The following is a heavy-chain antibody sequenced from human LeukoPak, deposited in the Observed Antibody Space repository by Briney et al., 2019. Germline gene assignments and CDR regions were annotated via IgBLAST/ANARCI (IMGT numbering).Heavy chain of an antibody. CDR1: GGPFSGYY. CDR2: INHCGST. Sequence: SETLSLTCAGYGGPFSGYYWGWIRQPPGKGLEWIGEINHCGSTNYNPSLRSRVTIPVDTPKNPFSLQLSSVTAADTAVYYCARAGSGRGRGGPNWFDPWGQGTLVTVSS. V-gene: IGHV4-34*01. J-gene: IGHJ5*02. CDR3: ARAGSGRGRGGPNWFDP. D-gene: IGHD3-10*01.